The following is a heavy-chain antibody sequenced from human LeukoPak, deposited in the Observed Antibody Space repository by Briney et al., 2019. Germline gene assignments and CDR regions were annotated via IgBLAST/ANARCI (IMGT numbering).Heavy chain of an antibody. CDR2: INAGNGNT. CDR1: GYTFTSYA. D-gene: IGHD6-13*01. CDR3: ARGGRGSSSWYRPPHFDY. Sequence: GASVKVSCKASGYTFTSYAMHWVRQAPGQRLEWMGWINAGNGNTKYSQKFQGRVTITRDTSASTAYMELSSLRSEDTAVYYCARGGRGSSSWYRPPHFDYWGQGTLVTVSS. J-gene: IGHJ4*02. V-gene: IGHV1-3*01.